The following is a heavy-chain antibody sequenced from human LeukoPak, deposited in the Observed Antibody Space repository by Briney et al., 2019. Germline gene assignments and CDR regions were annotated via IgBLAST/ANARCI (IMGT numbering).Heavy chain of an antibody. CDR1: GFTFSSYW. J-gene: IGHJ4*02. V-gene: IGHV3-74*01. D-gene: IGHD3-9*01. Sequence: GGSLRLSCAASGFTFSSYWMHWVRQAPGKGLVWVSRINPDGSSTTYADSVKGRFTMSRDNAANMLYLQMNSLRADDTAVYYCARLKFDVLTGYYEALDYWGQGTLVTVSS. CDR2: INPDGSST. CDR3: ARLKFDVLTGYYEALDY.